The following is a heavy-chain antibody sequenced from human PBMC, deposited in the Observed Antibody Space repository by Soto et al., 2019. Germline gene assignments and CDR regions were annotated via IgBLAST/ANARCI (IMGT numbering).Heavy chain of an antibody. J-gene: IGHJ4*02. Sequence: QITLTESGPTLVKPTQTLTLTCTFSGFSFSTSAVGVGWIRQPPGKALEWLALIYWDDDKRYSPFLKSRLTITKDNSTNQLVLTMTNMDPVDTGTYYCSHLYWGASGTRYYFDYWGQGTLVTVSS. CDR3: SHLYWGASGTRYYFDY. CDR1: GFSFSTSAVG. V-gene: IGHV2-5*02. D-gene: IGHD6-13*01. CDR2: IYWDDDK.